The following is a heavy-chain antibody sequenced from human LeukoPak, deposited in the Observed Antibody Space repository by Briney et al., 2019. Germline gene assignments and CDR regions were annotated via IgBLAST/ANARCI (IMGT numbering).Heavy chain of an antibody. D-gene: IGHD2-15*01. CDR3: ARDALRSSGGSCYRCYYYYMDV. J-gene: IGHJ6*03. Sequence: GGSLRLSCAASGFTFSSYEMNWVRQAPGKGLEWVSYISSSGSTIYYADSVKGRFTISRDNAKNSLYLQMNSLRAEDTAVYYCARDALRSSGGSCYRCYYYYMDVWGKGTTVTVSS. CDR1: GFTFSSYE. V-gene: IGHV3-48*03. CDR2: ISSSGSTI.